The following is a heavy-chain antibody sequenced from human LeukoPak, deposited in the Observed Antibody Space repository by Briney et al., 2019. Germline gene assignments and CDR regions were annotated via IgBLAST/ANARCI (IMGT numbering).Heavy chain of an antibody. CDR3: ARAPMIVVDIRYFDY. J-gene: IGHJ4*01. D-gene: IGHD3-22*01. CDR1: GFTLSSYA. V-gene: IGHV3-30-3*01. Sequence: GGSLRLSCAACGFTLSSYAMFWVRQAPGKGLVWVAVISYDGSNIYYADSVKGRFTISRDNSKNTLYLQMNSLRAEDTAVYYCARAPMIVVDIRYFDYWGHGTLVTVSS. CDR2: ISYDGSNI.